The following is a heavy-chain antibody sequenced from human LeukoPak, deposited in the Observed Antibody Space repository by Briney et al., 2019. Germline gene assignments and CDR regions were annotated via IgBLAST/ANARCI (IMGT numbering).Heavy chain of an antibody. Sequence: GGSLRLSCAASGFTFSSYGMHWVRQAPGKGLEWVAVISYDGSNKYYADSVKGRFTISRDNSKNTLYPQMNSLRAEDMAVYYCVKRWTGTTIGQQDYWGQGTLVTVSS. V-gene: IGHV3-30*18. CDR1: GFTFSSYG. D-gene: IGHD1-1*01. CDR2: ISYDGSNK. CDR3: VKRWTGTTIGQQDY. J-gene: IGHJ4*02.